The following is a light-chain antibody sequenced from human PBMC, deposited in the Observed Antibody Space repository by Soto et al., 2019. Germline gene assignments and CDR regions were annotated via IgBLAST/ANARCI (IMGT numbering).Light chain of an antibody. CDR3: QQYDDLPIT. CDR1: QDISHY. V-gene: IGKV1-33*01. J-gene: IGKJ5*01. Sequence: DIQLAESTSSLSAAGGDTSTRTCQASQDISHYLNWYQQKPGKALKLLIYDASNLHPGVPSRFRGSGSGTEFSFNIASLQPEDLATYYCQQYDDLPITFGQGTRLEIK. CDR2: DAS.